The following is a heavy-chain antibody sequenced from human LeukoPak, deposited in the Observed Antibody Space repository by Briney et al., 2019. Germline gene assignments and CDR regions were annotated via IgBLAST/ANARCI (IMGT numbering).Heavy chain of an antibody. CDR2: VHYSGST. J-gene: IGHJ5*02. CDR3: ARARGGYGDYGSWFDP. V-gene: IGHV4-59*01. Sequence: SETLSLTCTVSGDSISGYYWNWIRQPPGKGLEWIGFVHYSGSTNYNPFLKGRVTISVDISKNQFSLNLSSVTAADTAVYYCARARGGYGDYGSWFDPWGQGTLVPVSS. D-gene: IGHD4-17*01. CDR1: GDSISGYY.